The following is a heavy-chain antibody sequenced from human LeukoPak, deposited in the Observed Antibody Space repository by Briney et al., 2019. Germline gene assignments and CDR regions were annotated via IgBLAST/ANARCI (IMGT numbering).Heavy chain of an antibody. CDR1: GGSISSGGYY. CDR3: AGLTMTDAFDI. CDR2: IYYSGST. D-gene: IGHD3-22*01. Sequence: SQTLSLTCTVSGGSISSGGYYWSWIRQHPGKGXEWVGYIYYSGSTYYNPSLKSRVTISVDTSKNQFSLKLSSVTAADTAVYYCAGLTMTDAFDIWGQGTMVTVSS. V-gene: IGHV4-31*03. J-gene: IGHJ3*02.